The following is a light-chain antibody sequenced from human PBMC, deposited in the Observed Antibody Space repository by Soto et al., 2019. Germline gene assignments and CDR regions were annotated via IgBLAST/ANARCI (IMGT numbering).Light chain of an antibody. J-gene: IGLJ3*02. CDR1: SSNIGSHT. V-gene: IGLV1-44*01. Sequence: QSVLTQPPSVSGTPGQRVTISCSGSSSNIGSHTVNWYQQLPGTAPKLLIYSNNQRPSGVPDRFSGSKSGTSASLAISGLQSEDEADYYCAAWDDSLSGVEFGGGTKLTVL. CDR3: AAWDDSLSGVE. CDR2: SNN.